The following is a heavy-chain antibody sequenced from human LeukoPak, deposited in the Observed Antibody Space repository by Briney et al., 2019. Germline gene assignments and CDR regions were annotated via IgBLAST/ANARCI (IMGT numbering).Heavy chain of an antibody. V-gene: IGHV1-18*01. D-gene: IGHD6-13*01. CDR3: ARDWEGSSWYSGGY. CDR2: ISAYNGNT. Sequence: ASVKVSCKASGYTFTSYGISWVRQAPGQGLEWMGWISAYNGNTNYAQKLQGRVTMTTDTSTSTAYMELRSLRSDDTAVYYCARDWEGSSWYSGGYWGQGTLVTVSS. CDR1: GYTFTSYG. J-gene: IGHJ4*02.